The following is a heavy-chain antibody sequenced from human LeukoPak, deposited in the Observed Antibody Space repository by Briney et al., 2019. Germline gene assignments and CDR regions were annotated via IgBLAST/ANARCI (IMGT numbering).Heavy chain of an antibody. D-gene: IGHD2-15*01. Sequence: SETLSLTCAVYGGSFSGYYWSCIRQPPGKGLEWIGSIYYGSVFYSVSTYYNPSLKSRVTMSGDTSKNQFSLKLSSVTAADTAAYYCARLGYCSGGSCYYYYYMDVWGKGTTVTVSS. V-gene: IGHV4-34*01. J-gene: IGHJ6*03. CDR3: ARLGYCSGGSCYYYYYMDV. CDR1: GGSFSGYY. CDR2: IYYGSVFYSVST.